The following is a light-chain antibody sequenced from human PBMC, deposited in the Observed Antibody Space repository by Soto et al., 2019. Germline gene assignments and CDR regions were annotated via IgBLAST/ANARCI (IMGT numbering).Light chain of an antibody. J-gene: IGKJ4*01. V-gene: IGKV3-15*01. CDR2: GTS. CDR1: PSVNIN. Sequence: EVVMTPSPAALSVSPGERAPLSCRASPSVNINLAWYQQKPGQAPMLLIYGTSTRATGVPARFSGSGSGTEFTLTISKLQSEDFAVYYCQQYTDWPQLTFGQGTKLDI. CDR3: QQYTDWPQLT.